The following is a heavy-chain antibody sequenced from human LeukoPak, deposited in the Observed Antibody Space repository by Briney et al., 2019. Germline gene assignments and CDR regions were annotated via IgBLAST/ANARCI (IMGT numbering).Heavy chain of an antibody. J-gene: IGHJ4*02. CDR2: ISSSSSYI. D-gene: IGHD4-17*01. CDR1: GFTFSSYS. V-gene: IGHV3-21*01. Sequence: GGSLRLFCAASGFTFSSYSMNWVRQAPEKGLEWVSSISSSSSYIYYADSVKGRFTISRDNAKNSLYLQMNSLRAEDTAVYYCARAYGDPGYYFDYWGQGTLVTVSS. CDR3: ARAYGDPGYYFDY.